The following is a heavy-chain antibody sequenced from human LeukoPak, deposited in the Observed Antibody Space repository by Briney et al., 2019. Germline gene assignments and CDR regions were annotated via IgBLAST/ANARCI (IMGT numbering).Heavy chain of an antibody. Sequence: GGSLRLSCAASGFTFSSYGMHWVRQAPGKGLEWVAFIRYDGSNKYYADSVKGRFTISRDNSKNTLYLQMNSLRAEDTAVYYCALIGPRGDSPLGYWGQGTLVTVSS. CDR3: ALIGPRGDSPLGY. J-gene: IGHJ4*02. CDR1: GFTFSSYG. V-gene: IGHV3-30*02. CDR2: IRYDGSNK. D-gene: IGHD3-16*01.